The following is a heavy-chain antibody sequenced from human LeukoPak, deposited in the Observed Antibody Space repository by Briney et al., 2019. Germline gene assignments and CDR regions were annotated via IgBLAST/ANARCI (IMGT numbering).Heavy chain of an antibody. J-gene: IGHJ2*01. Sequence: PSETLSLTCAVYGGSFSGYYWSWIRQPPGKGLEWIGEINHSGSTNYNPSLKSRVTISVDTSKNQFSLKLSSVTAADTAVYYCARYESSAYGIDVWGRGTLVTVSS. CDR3: ARYESSAYGIDV. CDR2: INHSGST. CDR1: GGSFSGYY. V-gene: IGHV4-34*01. D-gene: IGHD3-22*01.